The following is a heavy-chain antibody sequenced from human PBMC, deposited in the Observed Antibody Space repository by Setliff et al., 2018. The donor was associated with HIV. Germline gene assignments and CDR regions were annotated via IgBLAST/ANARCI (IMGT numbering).Heavy chain of an antibody. CDR1: RFTFNDYW. J-gene: IGHJ6*02. CDR2: IDREGSET. V-gene: IGHV3-7*01. D-gene: IGHD3-10*01. Sequence: PGGSLRLSCVASRFTFNDYWMSWVRQAPGKGLEWVANIDREGSETNYVDSVKGRFTIFRDNAKSSMYLQMNSLRVEDTAIYYCARKFRPGHGVDVWGQGTTVTVSS. CDR3: ARKFRPGHGVDV.